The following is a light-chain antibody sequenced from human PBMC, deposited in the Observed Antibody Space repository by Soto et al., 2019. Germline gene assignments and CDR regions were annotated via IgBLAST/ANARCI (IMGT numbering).Light chain of an antibody. J-gene: IGLJ1*01. CDR3: CSFGGSGYV. CDR1: TSDVGI. Sequence: VLTQPASVSGSPGQSITISCSGTTSDVGIVSWYQHHPGKAPKLMIHEVTKRPSGVSDRFSGSKSGNSASLTISGLQAEDEADYFCCSFGGSGYVFGTGTKVTVL. V-gene: IGLV2-23*02. CDR2: EVT.